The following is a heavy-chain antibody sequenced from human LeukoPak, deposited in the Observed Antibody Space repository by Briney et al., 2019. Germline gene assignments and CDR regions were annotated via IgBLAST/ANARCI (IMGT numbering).Heavy chain of an antibody. V-gene: IGHV1-2*02. Sequence: ASVKVSCKASGYTFTGYYMHWVRQAPGQGLEWMGWINPNSGGTNYAQKFQGRVTMTRDTSISTAYMELSSLRSGDTAVYYCARDDGSSWYGPALDIWGQGTMVTVSS. CDR2: INPNSGGT. D-gene: IGHD6-13*01. CDR1: GYTFTGYY. CDR3: ARDDGSSWYGPALDI. J-gene: IGHJ3*02.